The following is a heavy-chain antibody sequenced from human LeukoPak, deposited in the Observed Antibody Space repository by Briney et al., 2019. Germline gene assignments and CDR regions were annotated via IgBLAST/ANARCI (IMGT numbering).Heavy chain of an antibody. CDR1: GFTFSSYS. V-gene: IGHV3-48*01. Sequence: GGSLRLSCAASGFTFSSYSMNWVRQAPGKGLEWVSYISGISSTIKYADSVKGRFTISRDNAKNSLYLQMNSLRAEDTAVYYCASQKLDGYCTNGAPRGACYSSFDYWGQGTLVTVSS. CDR3: ASQKLDGYCTNGAPRGACYSSFDY. CDR2: ISGISSTI. D-gene: IGHD2-8*01. J-gene: IGHJ4*02.